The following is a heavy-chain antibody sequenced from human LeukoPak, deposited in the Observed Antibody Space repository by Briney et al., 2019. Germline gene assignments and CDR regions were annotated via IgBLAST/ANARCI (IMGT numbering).Heavy chain of an antibody. J-gene: IGHJ6*02. D-gene: IGHD6-13*01. V-gene: IGHV4-34*01. CDR3: AVAAGYYYYGMDV. Sequence: SETLSLTCAVYGGSFSGYYWSWIRRPPGKGLEWIGEINHSGSTNYNPSLKSRVTISVDTSKNQFSLKLSSVTAADTAVYYCAVAAGYYYYGMDVWGQGTTVTVSS. CDR1: GGSFSGYY. CDR2: INHSGST.